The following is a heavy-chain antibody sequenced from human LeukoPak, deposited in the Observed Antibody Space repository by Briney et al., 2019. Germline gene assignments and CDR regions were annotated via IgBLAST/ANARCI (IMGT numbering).Heavy chain of an antibody. Sequence: PGGSLRLSCAASGFTVSRNYMSWVRQAPGKGLEWVSIIYSDSSTYYADSVKGRFTISRDNSKDMLYLQMNSLRADDTAVYYCARVIVARGVYDAFDIWGQGTMVTVSS. J-gene: IGHJ3*02. CDR2: IYSDSST. CDR3: ARVIVARGVYDAFDI. D-gene: IGHD3-10*01. CDR1: GFTVSRNY. V-gene: IGHV3-66*01.